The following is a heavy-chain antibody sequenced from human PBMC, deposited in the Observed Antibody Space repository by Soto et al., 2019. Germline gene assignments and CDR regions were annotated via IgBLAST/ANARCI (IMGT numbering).Heavy chain of an antibody. D-gene: IGHD6-19*01. CDR3: AKSLAVAAGWFDP. CDR1: GFTFNTYG. V-gene: IGHV3-30*18. J-gene: IGHJ5*02. CDR2: ISYDESNE. Sequence: QAQLVESGGGVVQPGTSLRLSCAASGFTFNTYGMHWVRQAPGKGLEWVAFISYDESNEYYADSVKGRFTISRDNSKNTVFLQMNSLRGEDTAVYYCAKSLAVAAGWFDPWGQGALVTVSS.